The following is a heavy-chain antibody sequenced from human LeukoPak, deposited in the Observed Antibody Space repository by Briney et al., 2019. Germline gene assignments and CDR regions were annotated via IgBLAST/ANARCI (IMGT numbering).Heavy chain of an antibody. D-gene: IGHD3-22*01. CDR2: IYYSGGT. Sequence: PSETLSLTCTVSGGAISSYYWSWIRQPPGKGLEWIGYIYYSGGTKYNPSLMSRVTISVDRGQSQFSLSLSSASGADPAVYYCARDGLYDSSGYYMDSWGQGTLVIVSS. CDR1: GGAISSYY. J-gene: IGHJ4*02. CDR3: ARDGLYDSSGYYMDS. V-gene: IGHV4-59*01.